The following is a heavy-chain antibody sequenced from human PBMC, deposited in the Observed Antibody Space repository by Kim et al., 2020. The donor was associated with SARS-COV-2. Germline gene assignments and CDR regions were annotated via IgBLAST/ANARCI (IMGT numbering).Heavy chain of an antibody. CDR1: GFTFSSYA. V-gene: IGHV3-33*06. J-gene: IGHJ5*02. D-gene: IGHD6-19*01. Sequence: GGSLRLSCAASGFTFSSYAMHWVRQAPGKGLEWVAVIWYDGSNKYYADSVKGRFTISRDNSKNTLYLQMNSLRAEDTAVYYCAKDLFPQAVAGTGNWFDPWGQGTLVTVSS. CDR3: AKDLFPQAVAGTGNWFDP. CDR2: IWYDGSNK.